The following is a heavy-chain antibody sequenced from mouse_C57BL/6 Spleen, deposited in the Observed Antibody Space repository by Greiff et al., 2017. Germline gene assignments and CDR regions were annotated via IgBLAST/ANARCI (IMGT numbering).Heavy chain of an antibody. CDR1: GYTFTSYW. CDR2: IDPSDSYT. J-gene: IGHJ4*01. V-gene: IGHV1-69*01. CDR3: ARGHYYGSNYAMDY. D-gene: IGHD1-1*01. Sequence: QVQLKQPGAELVMPGASVKLSCKASGYTFTSYWMHWVKQRPGQGLEWIGEIDPSDSYTNYNQKFKGKSTLTVDKSPSTAYMQLSSLTSEDSAVYYCARGHYYGSNYAMDYWGQGTSVTVSS.